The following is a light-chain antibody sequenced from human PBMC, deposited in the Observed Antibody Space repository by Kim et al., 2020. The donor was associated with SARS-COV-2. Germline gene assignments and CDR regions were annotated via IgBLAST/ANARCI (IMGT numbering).Light chain of an antibody. Sequence: GPSITTSCTGTSSDVGGYNYVSWYQQHPGKAPKLMIYDVSNRPSGVSSRFSGSKSGNTASLTISGLQAEDEADYYCSSYTSSSTYDFGTGTKVTVL. CDR1: SSDVGGYNY. CDR2: DVS. CDR3: SSYTSSSTYD. V-gene: IGLV2-14*03. J-gene: IGLJ1*01.